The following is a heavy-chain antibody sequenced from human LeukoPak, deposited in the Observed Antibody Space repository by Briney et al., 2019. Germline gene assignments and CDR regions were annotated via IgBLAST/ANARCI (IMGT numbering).Heavy chain of an antibody. V-gene: IGHV4-59*01. CDR3: AREVGSGSFQH. Sequence: SETLSLTCTGSGGSISSYYWSWLRQPPGKGVEWVGYIYYSGSTNYHPSLKSRVTISVDTSNNQFSLKLTSVTAADTAVYYCAREVGSGSFQHWGQGTLVTVSS. D-gene: IGHD3-10*01. CDR1: GGSISSYY. J-gene: IGHJ1*01. CDR2: IYYSGST.